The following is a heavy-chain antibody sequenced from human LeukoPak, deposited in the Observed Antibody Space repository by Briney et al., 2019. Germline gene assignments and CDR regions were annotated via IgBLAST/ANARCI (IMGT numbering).Heavy chain of an antibody. CDR1: GLTFDDYA. CDR3: AKDCGGYCSSTSWGVPSKLLWFLDYYYYGMDV. V-gene: IGHV3-43*02. CDR2: IGGDGGST. J-gene: IGHJ6*02. D-gene: IGHD2-2*01. Sequence: GGSLRLSCAASGLTFDDYAMHWVRQAPGKGLEWVSLIGGDGGSTYYADSVKGRFTISRNNSKNSLYLQMNSLRTEDVALYYCAKDCGGYCSSTSWGVPSKLLWFLDYYYYGMDVWGQGTTVTVSS.